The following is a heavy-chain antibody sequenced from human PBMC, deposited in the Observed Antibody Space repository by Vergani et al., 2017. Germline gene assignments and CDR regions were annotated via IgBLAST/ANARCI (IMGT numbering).Heavy chain of an antibody. CDR1: GFTFSSYA. Sequence: EVQLVESGGGLVQPGGSLRLSCSASGFTFSSYAMHWVRQAPGKGLEYVSAISSNGGSTYYADSVKGRFTISRDNSKNTLYHQMSSLRAEDTAVYYCVKGGSSPSYYFDYWGQGTLVTVSS. J-gene: IGHJ4*02. V-gene: IGHV3-64D*06. CDR2: ISSNGGST. CDR3: VKGGSSPSYYFDY. D-gene: IGHD6-6*01.